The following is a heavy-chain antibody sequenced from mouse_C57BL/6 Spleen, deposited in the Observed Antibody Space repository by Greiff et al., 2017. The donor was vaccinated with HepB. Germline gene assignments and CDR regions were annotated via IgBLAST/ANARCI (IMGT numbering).Heavy chain of an antibody. CDR3: ARSLTGAYYFDY. CDR1: GFTFSDYG. CDR2: ISSGSSTI. D-gene: IGHD4-1*01. J-gene: IGHJ2*01. Sequence: DVMLVESGGGLVKPGGSLKLSCAASGFTFSDYGMHWVRQAPEKGLEWVAYISSGSSTIYYADTVKGRFTISRDNAKNTLFLQMTSLRSEDTAMYYCARSLTGAYYFDYWGQGTTLTVSS. V-gene: IGHV5-17*01.